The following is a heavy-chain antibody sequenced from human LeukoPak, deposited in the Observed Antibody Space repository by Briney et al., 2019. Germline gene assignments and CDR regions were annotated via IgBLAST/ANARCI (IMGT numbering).Heavy chain of an antibody. CDR1: GFTFSSYG. V-gene: IGHV3-21*01. Sequence: PGGSLRLSCAASGFTFSSYGMNWVRQAPGKGLEWVSAISGSGGNTYYADSVKGRFTISRENAKNSLYLQMNSLRAEDTAVYYCARDSGYSYGAFDPWGQGTLVTVSS. D-gene: IGHD5-18*01. CDR2: ISGSGGNT. J-gene: IGHJ5*02. CDR3: ARDSGYSYGAFDP.